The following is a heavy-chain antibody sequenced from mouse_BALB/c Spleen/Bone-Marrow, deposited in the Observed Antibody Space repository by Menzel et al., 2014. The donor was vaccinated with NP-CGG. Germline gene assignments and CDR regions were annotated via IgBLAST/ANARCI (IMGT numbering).Heavy chain of an antibody. D-gene: IGHD2-1*01. CDR3: AREGALYGNPFDF. CDR1: GYRFSSFW. CDR2: ILPGSGST. V-gene: IGHV1-9*01. Sequence: VMLVESGAEVMKSGASVKISCRATGYRFSSFWIEWIKQRPGHGLEWIGKILPGSGSTNYNEKFKGKATLSADTSSNTAYMQLSSLTSEDSAVYFCAREGALYGNPFDFWGQGTTLTVSS. J-gene: IGHJ2*01.